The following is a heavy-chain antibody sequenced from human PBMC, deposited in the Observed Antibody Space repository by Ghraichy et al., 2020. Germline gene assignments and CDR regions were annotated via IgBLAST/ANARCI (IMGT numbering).Heavy chain of an antibody. V-gene: IGHV4-34*01. D-gene: IGHD3-3*01. CDR3: ARCLGYDFWSGYYAFDY. CDR1: GGSFSGYY. CDR2: INHSGST. J-gene: IGHJ4*02. Sequence: SETLSLTCAVYGGSFSGYYWSWIRQPPGKGLEWIGEINHSGSTNYNPSLKSRVTISVDTSKNQFSLKLSSVTAADTAVYYCARCLGYDFWSGYYAFDYWGQGTLVTVSS.